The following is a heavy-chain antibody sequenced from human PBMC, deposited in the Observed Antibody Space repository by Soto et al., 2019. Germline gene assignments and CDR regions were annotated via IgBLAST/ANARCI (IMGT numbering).Heavy chain of an antibody. D-gene: IGHD3-10*01. Sequence: SVKVSFKASGGTFSSYAISWLRQAPGQGLEWMGGIIPIFGTANYAQKFQGRVTITADKSTSTAYMELSSLRSEDTAVYYCAREVWFGELSYFDYWGQGTLVTVSS. CDR3: AREVWFGELSYFDY. CDR2: IIPIFGTA. J-gene: IGHJ4*02. CDR1: GGTFSSYA. V-gene: IGHV1-69*06.